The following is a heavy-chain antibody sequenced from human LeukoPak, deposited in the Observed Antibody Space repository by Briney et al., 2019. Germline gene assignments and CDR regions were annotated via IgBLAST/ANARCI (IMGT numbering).Heavy chain of an antibody. D-gene: IGHD2-2*02. CDR1: GFSLSTRGVG. J-gene: IGHJ4*02. Sequence: SGPTLVKPTQTLTLTCTFSGFSLSTRGVGVGWIRQPPGKALEWLALIYWDDDKRYSPSLKSRLTIIKDTSKNQVVLTMTNMDPVDTATYYCAQHRLDTRFDYWGQGTLVTVSS. CDR3: AQHRLDTRFDY. CDR2: IYWDDDK. V-gene: IGHV2-5*02.